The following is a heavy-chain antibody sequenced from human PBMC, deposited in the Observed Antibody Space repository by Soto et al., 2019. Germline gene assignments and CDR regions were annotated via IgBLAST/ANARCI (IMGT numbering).Heavy chain of an antibody. Sequence: ASVKVSCKAIGYSFTSHYMHWVRQAPGQGLEWMGTIYPGGVNVAYAQKFEGRVTMTKDTSTSTVYMELNSLTSEDTAVFYFARDQSWRELLWWFDPWGQGALFTVSS. J-gene: IGHJ5*02. V-gene: IGHV1-46*03. CDR1: GYSFTSHY. CDR2: IYPGGVNV. D-gene: IGHD2-21*02. CDR3: ARDQSWRELLWWFDP.